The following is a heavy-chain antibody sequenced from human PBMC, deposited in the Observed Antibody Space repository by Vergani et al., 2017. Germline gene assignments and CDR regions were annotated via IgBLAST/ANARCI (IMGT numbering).Heavy chain of an antibody. CDR3: ARDSGGSGSYYLPGPNYYYYYGMDV. J-gene: IGHJ6*02. CDR1: GGSFSGYY. D-gene: IGHD3-10*01. Sequence: QVQLQQWGAGLLKPSETLSLTCAVYGGSFSGYYWSWIRQPPGKGLEWIGEINHSGSTNYNPSLKSRVTISVDTSKNQFSLKLSSVTAADTAVYYCARDSGGSGSYYLPGPNYYYYYGMDVWGQGTTVTVSS. CDR2: INHSGST. V-gene: IGHV4-34*01.